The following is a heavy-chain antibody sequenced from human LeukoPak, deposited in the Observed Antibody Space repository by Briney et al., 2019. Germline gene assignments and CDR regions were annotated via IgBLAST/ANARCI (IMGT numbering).Heavy chain of an antibody. CDR2: ISAHNGDV. Sequence: ASVKVSCKASGGTFSSYAISWVRQAPGQGLEWMGRISAHNGDVTYAPKFQGRVTMTTDTSTTTAYMELRSLRFDDTAVYYCARYNSLFRGITTSDYWGQGTLVTVSS. CDR3: ARYNSLFRGITTSDY. J-gene: IGHJ4*02. V-gene: IGHV1-18*01. D-gene: IGHD3-10*01. CDR1: GGTFSSYA.